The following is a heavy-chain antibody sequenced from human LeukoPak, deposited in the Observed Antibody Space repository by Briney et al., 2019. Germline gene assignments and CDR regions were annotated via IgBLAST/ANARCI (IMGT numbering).Heavy chain of an antibody. V-gene: IGHV3-23*01. CDR1: GFTFSSYA. Sequence: QPGGSLRLSCAASGFTFSSYAVSWVRQAPGKGLEWVSAISGSGGSTYYADSVKGRFTISRDNSKNTLYLQMNSLRAEDTAVYYCAKDRARYFDWLLAAGFDYWGQGTLVTVSS. J-gene: IGHJ4*02. D-gene: IGHD3-9*01. CDR3: AKDRARYFDWLLAAGFDY. CDR2: ISGSGGST.